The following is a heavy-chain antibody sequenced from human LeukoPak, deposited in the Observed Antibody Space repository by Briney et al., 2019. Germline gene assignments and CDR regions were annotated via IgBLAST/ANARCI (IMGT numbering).Heavy chain of an antibody. CDR1: GGSISSSSYY. V-gene: IGHV4-39*01. Sequence: SETLSLTCTVSGGSISSSSYYWGWIRQPPGKGLEWIGSIYYSGSTYYNPSLKSRVTISVDTSKNQFSLKLSSVTAADTAVYYCARQPPVEGGYSGFEGGFDYWGQGTLVTVSS. J-gene: IGHJ4*02. CDR3: ARQPPVEGGYSGFEGGFDY. D-gene: IGHD5-12*01. CDR2: IYYSGST.